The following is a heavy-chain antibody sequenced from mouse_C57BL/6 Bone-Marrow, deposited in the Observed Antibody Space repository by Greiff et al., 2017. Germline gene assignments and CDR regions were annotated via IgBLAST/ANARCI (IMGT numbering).Heavy chain of an antibody. J-gene: IGHJ3*01. CDR1: GFNIKDDY. CDR2: IDPENGDT. CDR3: TTYYYVFAY. D-gene: IGHD1-1*01. Sequence: EVKLKQSGAELVRPGASVKLSCTASGFNIKDDYMHWVKQRPEQGLEWIGWIDPENGDTEYASKFQGKATITADTSSNTAYLQLSSLTSEDTAVYYCTTYYYVFAYWGQGTLVTVSA. V-gene: IGHV14-4*01.